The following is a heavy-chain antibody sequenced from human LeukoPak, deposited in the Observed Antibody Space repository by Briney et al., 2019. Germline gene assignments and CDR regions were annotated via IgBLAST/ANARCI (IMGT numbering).Heavy chain of an antibody. CDR1: GYTFTGYY. V-gene: IGHV1-2*02. CDR3: ARAYYDSSGYLLDY. Sequence: ASVKVSCKAPGYTFTGYYMHWVRQAPGQGLEWMGWINPNSGGTNYAQKFQGRVTMTRDTSISTAYMELSRLRSDDTAVYYCARAYYDSSGYLLDYWGQGTLVTVSS. CDR2: INPNSGGT. D-gene: IGHD3-22*01. J-gene: IGHJ4*02.